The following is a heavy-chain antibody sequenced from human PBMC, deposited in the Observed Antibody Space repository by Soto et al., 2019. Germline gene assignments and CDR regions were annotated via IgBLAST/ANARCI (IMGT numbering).Heavy chain of an antibody. V-gene: IGHV1-2*04. CDR1: GYTFTGYY. CDR3: VRGLSSSRAYFDY. J-gene: IGHJ4*02. D-gene: IGHD6-13*01. CDR2: INPNSGGT. Sequence: GASVKVSCKASGYTFTGYYMHWVRQAPGQGLEWMGWINPNSGGTNYAQKFQGWVTMTRDTSISTAYMELSRLRSDDTAVYYCVRGLSSSRAYFDYWGQGTLVTVYS.